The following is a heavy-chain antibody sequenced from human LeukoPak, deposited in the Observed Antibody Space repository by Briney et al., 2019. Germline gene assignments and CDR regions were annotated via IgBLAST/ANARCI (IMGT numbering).Heavy chain of an antibody. Sequence: SETLSLTCAVSGYSLSSGYYWGWIRQPPGKGLEWIGSIYHSGSTYYNPSLKSRVTISVDTSKNQFSLKLSSVTAADTAVYYCARRKSGPIDYWGQGTLVTVSS. J-gene: IGHJ4*02. D-gene: IGHD2-15*01. CDR2: IYHSGST. CDR1: GYSLSSGYY. CDR3: ARRKSGPIDY. V-gene: IGHV4-38-2*01.